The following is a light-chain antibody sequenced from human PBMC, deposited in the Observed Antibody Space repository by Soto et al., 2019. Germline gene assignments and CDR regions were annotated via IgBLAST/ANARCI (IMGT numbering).Light chain of an antibody. CDR1: SSDVGDHNY. CDR3: SSKAGSSSLV. Sequence: QSVLTQPTSASGSPGQSVTISCTGTSSDVGDHNYVSWYQQHPGKAPKLIIYEVSKWSSGVPDRFSGSKSGNTASLTVSGLQAEDEGDYYFSSKAGSSSLVFGGGTKRTVL. CDR2: EVS. J-gene: IGLJ2*01. V-gene: IGLV2-8*01.